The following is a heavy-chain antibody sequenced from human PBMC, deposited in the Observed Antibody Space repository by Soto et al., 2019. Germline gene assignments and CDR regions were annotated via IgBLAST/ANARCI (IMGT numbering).Heavy chain of an antibody. V-gene: IGHV1-18*01. CDR1: GYTLTSYV. CDR3: ARGRYGDY. CDR2: ISAHNGNT. D-gene: IGHD1-1*01. Sequence: QVHLVQSGAEVKKPGASVKVSCKASGYTLTSYVITWVRQAPGQGIEWMGWISAHNGNTDYAQKLQGRVIVTRDTSTSTAYMELRSLRSDDTAVYYCARGRYGDYWGQGALVTVSS. J-gene: IGHJ4*02.